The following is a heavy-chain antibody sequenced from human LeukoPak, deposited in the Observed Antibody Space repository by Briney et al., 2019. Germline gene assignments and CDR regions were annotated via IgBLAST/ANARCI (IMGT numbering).Heavy chain of an antibody. V-gene: IGHV1-18*01. D-gene: IGHD3-10*01. CDR2: ISAYNGNT. CDR3: ARDDYYGSGSYPGNAFDI. CDR1: GYTFNNYA. J-gene: IGHJ3*02. Sequence: ASVKVSCKASGYTFNNYAINWVRQAPGQGLEWMGWISAYNGNTNYAQKLQGRVTMTTDTSTSTAYMELRSLRSDDTAVYYCARDDYYGSGSYPGNAFDIWGQGTMVTVSS.